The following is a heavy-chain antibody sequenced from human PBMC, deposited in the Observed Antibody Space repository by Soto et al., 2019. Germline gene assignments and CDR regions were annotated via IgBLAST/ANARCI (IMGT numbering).Heavy chain of an antibody. CDR3: ARDNGLAGSFDP. V-gene: IGHV3-48*02. CDR2: ITSGSTTI. Sequence: GGSLRLSSGASGFTFSSYSMNWVRQAPGKGLEWISYITSGSTTIFYADSVKGRFTISRDNAKNSLYLQMNSLRDEDTAVYYCARDNGLAGSFDPWGQGTLVTVSS. D-gene: IGHD6-13*01. CDR1: GFTFSSYS. J-gene: IGHJ5*02.